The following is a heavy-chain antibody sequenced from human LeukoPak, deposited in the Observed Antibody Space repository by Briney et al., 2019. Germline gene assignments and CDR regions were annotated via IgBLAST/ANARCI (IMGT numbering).Heavy chain of an antibody. D-gene: IGHD6-13*01. V-gene: IGHV1-69-2*01. CDR2: VDPEDGET. CDR3: ASVKGSSSSWSLYNFDY. CDR1: GYTFTDYY. Sequence: GASVKVSCKASGYTFTDYYMHWVQQAPGKGLEWMGRVDPEDGETIYAEKFQGRVTITADTSTDTAYMELSSLRSEDTAVYYCASVKGSSSSWSLYNFDYWGQGTLVTVSS. J-gene: IGHJ4*02.